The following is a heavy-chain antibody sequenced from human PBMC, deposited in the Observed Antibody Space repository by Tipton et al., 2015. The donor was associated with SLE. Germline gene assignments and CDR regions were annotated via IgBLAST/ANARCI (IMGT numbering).Heavy chain of an antibody. D-gene: IGHD5/OR15-5a*01. CDR1: EFTFTSYS. J-gene: IGHJ3*02. V-gene: IGHV3-21*06. CDR2: ISSSSSYI. Sequence: SLRLSCAASEFTFTSYSMNWVRQAPGKGLEWVSSISSSSSYIYYADSVKGRFTISRDNAKNSLYLQMNSLRDEDTAVYYCAREGVDIASAFDIWSQGTMVTVSS. CDR3: AREGVDIASAFDI.